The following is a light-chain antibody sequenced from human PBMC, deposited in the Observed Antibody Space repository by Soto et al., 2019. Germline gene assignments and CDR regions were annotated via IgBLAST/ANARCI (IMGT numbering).Light chain of an antibody. V-gene: IGKV3-20*01. CDR1: QSVSSTY. CDR3: QLHGSSPRFT. Sequence: EIVLTQSPDTLSLSPGERATLSCRASQSVSSTYLAWFQQKPGQTPRLLISGASSMATGIPERFSGSGSGTDFTLTISRLEPEDFAVDWCQLHGSSPRFTFGPGTKVDIK. CDR2: GAS. J-gene: IGKJ3*01.